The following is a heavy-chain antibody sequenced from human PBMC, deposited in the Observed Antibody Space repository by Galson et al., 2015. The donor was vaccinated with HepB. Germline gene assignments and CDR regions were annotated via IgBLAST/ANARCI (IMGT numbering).Heavy chain of an antibody. CDR3: VREGDGSPEALPDTPDY. D-gene: IGHD5-24*01. J-gene: IGHJ4*02. CDR1: GFTFSSYG. CDR2: IWYDGSNK. V-gene: IGHV3-33*08. Sequence: SLRLSCAASGFTFSSYGMHWVRQAPGKGLEWVAVIWYDGSNKYYADSVKGRFTISRDNSKNTLYLQMNSLRAEDTAVYYCVREGDGSPEALPDTPDYWGQGTLVTVSS.